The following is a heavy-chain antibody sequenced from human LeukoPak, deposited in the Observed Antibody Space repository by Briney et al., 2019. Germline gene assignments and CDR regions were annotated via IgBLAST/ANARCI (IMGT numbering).Heavy chain of an antibody. J-gene: IGHJ3*02. CDR2: ISPDGGDS. V-gene: IGHV3-30*18. CDR1: GFTFSADG. CDR3: AKRPASGSYVGAFYI. D-gene: IGHD3-10*01. Sequence: GGSLRLSCAASGFTFSADGIHWVRQDPGKGLEWVALISPDGGDSFYTDSAKGRFTISRDNSKHTLYLQMSSLRAEDTAVYYCAKRPASGSYVGAFYIWGQGTMVTVSS.